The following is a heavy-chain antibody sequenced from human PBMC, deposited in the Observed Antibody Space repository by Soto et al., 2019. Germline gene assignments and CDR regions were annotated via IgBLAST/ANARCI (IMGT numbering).Heavy chain of an antibody. J-gene: IGHJ4*02. D-gene: IGHD1-1*01. V-gene: IGHV1-8*01. CDR3: TRRKERSGPHHFDS. Sequence: QVQLVQSGAEVKKPGASVKVSCKASGYSFITYDINWVRQAPGQGLEWMGWMNPYNGNAGYAQKFQGIVTMTRNTSISTAYMELSSLRSNDTAVYFCTRRKERSGPHHFDSWGQGTLVTVSS. CDR1: GYSFITYD. CDR2: MNPYNGNA.